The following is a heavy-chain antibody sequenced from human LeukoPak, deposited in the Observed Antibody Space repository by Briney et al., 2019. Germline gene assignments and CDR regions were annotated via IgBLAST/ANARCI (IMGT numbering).Heavy chain of an antibody. V-gene: IGHV4-39*01. CDR1: GGSISSSSYY. CDR3: ARLSGRDVSSSWYYGAFDI. CDR2: IYYSGST. J-gene: IGHJ3*02. Sequence: SETLSLTCTVSGGSISSSSYYWGWIRQPPGKGLEWIGSIYYSGSTYYNPSLKSRVTISVDTSKNQFSLKLSSVTAADTAVYYCARLSGRDVSSSWYYGAFDIWGQGTMVTVSS. D-gene: IGHD6-13*01.